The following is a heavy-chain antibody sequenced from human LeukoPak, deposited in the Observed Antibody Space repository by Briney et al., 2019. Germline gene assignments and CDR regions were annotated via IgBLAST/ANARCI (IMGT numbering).Heavy chain of an antibody. D-gene: IGHD6-19*01. Sequence: PGGSLRLSCAASGFTFSSYWMSWVRQAPGKGLEWVANIKQDGTEKYYVDSVKGRFTISRDNAENSLYLQMNSLRAEDTAVYYCARDYLGISVAGALDSWGQGTLVTVSS. CDR2: IKQDGTEK. CDR1: GFTFSSYW. J-gene: IGHJ4*02. CDR3: ARDYLGISVAGALDS. V-gene: IGHV3-7*01.